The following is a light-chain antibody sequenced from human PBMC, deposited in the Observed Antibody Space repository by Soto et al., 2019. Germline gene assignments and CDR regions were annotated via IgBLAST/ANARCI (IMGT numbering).Light chain of an antibody. J-gene: IGKJ2*01. V-gene: IGKV3-20*01. CDR3: QQYGSLPRT. CDR1: QSVSSSY. CDR2: GGS. Sequence: EIVLTQSPGTLSLSPGERATLSCRASQSVSSSYLGWYQQKPGQAPRLLIYGGSSRATGIPDRFSGSGSGTDFTLNIRRLEPEDFAVYYCQQYGSLPRTFGQGTKLEIK.